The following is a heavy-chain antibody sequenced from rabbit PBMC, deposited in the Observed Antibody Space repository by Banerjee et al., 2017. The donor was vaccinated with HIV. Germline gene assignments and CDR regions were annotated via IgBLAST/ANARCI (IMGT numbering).Heavy chain of an antibody. V-gene: IGHV1S40*01. Sequence: QSLEESGGDLVKPGASLTLTCTASGFSFSSGYYMCWVRQAPGKGLEWIACIYAGSSVGTFYASWAKGRFTISKTSSTTVTLQMTSLTAADTATYFCARAGYGGVGYAGAFDLWGPGTLVTVS. J-gene: IGHJ2*01. CDR3: ARAGYGGVGYAGAFDL. D-gene: IGHD4-2*01. CDR1: GFSFSSGYY. CDR2: IYAGSSVGT.